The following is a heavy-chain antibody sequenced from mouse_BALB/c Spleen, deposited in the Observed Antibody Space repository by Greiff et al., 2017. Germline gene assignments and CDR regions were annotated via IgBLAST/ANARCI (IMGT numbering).Heavy chain of an antibody. J-gene: IGHJ2*01. CDR2: ISSGGSYT. CDR3: ARQGRNYCDY. V-gene: IGHV5-6*01. CDR1: GFTFSSYG. Sequence: EVKLVESGGDLVKPGGSLKLSCAASGFTFSSYGMSWVRQTPDKRLEWVATISSGGSYTYYPDSVKGRFTISRDNAKNTLYLQMSSLKSEDTAMYYCARQGRNYCDYWGQGTTLTVSS.